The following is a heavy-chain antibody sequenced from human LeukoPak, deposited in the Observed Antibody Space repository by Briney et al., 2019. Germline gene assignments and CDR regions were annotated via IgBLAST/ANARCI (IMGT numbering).Heavy chain of an antibody. CDR1: GGSISSSSYN. V-gene: IGHV4-39*07. Sequence: SETLSLTCSVSGGSISSSSYNCGSTCGSTHYNPSLKSRVTISVDTSKNQFSLKLSSVTAADTAVYYCVTSRMSWFDPWGQGTLVTVSS. J-gene: IGHJ5*02. CDR3: VTSRMSWFDP. D-gene: IGHD2-15*01. CDR2: TCGST.